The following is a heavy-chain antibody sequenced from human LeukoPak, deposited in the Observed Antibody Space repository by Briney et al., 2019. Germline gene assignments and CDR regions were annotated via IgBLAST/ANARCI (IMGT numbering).Heavy chain of an antibody. CDR2: IGGSGGST. Sequence: PGGSLRLSCAASGFTFSSYAMSWVRQAPGKGLEWVSAIGGSGGSTYYADSVKGRFTISRDNSKNTLYLQMNSLRAEDTAVYYCAKTSHSVVPAADAFDYWGQGTLVTVSS. V-gene: IGHV3-23*01. D-gene: IGHD2-2*01. J-gene: IGHJ4*02. CDR3: AKTSHSVVPAADAFDY. CDR1: GFTFSSYA.